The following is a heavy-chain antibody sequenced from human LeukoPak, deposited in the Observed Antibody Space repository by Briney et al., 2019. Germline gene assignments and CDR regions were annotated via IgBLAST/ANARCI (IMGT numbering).Heavy chain of an antibody. J-gene: IGHJ4*02. CDR2: INPNSGGT. Sequence: ASVKVSCKASGYTFTGYYMHWVRQAPGQGLEWMGWINPNSGGTNYAQKFQGRVTMTRDTSISTAYMELSRLRPDDTAVYYCARGKGKRGIAAAGTSPLDYWGQGTLVTVSS. V-gene: IGHV1-2*02. CDR1: GYTFTGYY. D-gene: IGHD6-13*01. CDR3: ARGKGKRGIAAAGTSPLDY.